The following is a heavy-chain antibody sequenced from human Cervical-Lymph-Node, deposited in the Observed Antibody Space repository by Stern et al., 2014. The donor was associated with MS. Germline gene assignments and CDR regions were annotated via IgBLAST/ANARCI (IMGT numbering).Heavy chain of an antibody. J-gene: IGHJ6*02. D-gene: IGHD5-24*01. Sequence: QVQLQQWGAGLLKPSETLSLTCAVYGGSFSPYFWSWIRQPPGKGLEWIGEINHRGSASYNPSFKSRVIASLDTSNNKFFLTWISVTAADTAVYYCARGHRDTSQLIKSSYYYGFDVWGQGTTVIVSS. V-gene: IGHV4-34*01. CDR2: INHRGSA. CDR3: ARGHRDTSQLIKSSYYYGFDV. CDR1: GGSFSPYF.